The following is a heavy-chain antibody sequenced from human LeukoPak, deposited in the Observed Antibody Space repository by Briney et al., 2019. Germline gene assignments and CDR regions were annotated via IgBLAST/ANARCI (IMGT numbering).Heavy chain of an antibody. Sequence: GGSLRLSCAASGFTFNSYGMHWVRQAPGKGLEWVAVISYDGSNKYYADSVKGRFAISRDNSKNTLYLQMNSLRAEDTAVYYCARADYTSTYCGSLDYWGQGTLVTVSS. CDR2: ISYDGSNK. V-gene: IGHV3-30*03. CDR3: ARADYTSTYCGSLDY. CDR1: GFTFNSYG. D-gene: IGHD1-26*01. J-gene: IGHJ4*02.